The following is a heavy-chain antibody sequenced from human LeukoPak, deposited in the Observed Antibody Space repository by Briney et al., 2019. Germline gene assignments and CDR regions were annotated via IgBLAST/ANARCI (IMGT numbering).Heavy chain of an antibody. CDR1: GFTFSSNA. D-gene: IGHD6-25*01. CDR2: ISDDGRNT. J-gene: IGHJ5*02. CDR3: AKPPYSSVGFDP. Sequence: PGGSLRLSCAASGFTFSSNAMHWVRQTPGKGLEWVAVISDDGRNTYYADSVKGRFTISRDNSKNTLFLQMNSLRAEDTAVYYRAKPPYSSVGFDPWGQGTLVTVSS. V-gene: IGHV3-30-3*02.